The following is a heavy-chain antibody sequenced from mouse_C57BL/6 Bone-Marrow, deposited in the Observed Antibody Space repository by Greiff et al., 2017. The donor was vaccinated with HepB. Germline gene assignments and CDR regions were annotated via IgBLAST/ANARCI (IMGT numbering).Heavy chain of an antibody. D-gene: IGHD1-1*01. V-gene: IGHV5-12*01. CDR3: ARPPYYYGTSGGFAY. CDR1: GFTFSDYY. Sequence: EVMLVESGGGLVQPGGSLKLSCAASGFTFSDYYMYWVRQTPEKRLEWVAYISNGGGSTYYPDTVKGRFSFSSDNAKNTLYLQMSRLKSADTAMYYCARPPYYYGTSGGFAYWGQGTLVTVSA. CDR2: ISNGGGST. J-gene: IGHJ3*01.